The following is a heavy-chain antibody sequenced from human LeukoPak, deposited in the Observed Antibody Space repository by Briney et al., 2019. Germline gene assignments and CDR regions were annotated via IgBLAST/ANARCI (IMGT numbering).Heavy chain of an antibody. Sequence: GGSLRLSCAASGFTFSSYAMSWVRQAPGKGLEWVSVVSGTGGRTYYADSVKGRFTISRDNSKNTLYLQMNSLRAEDTALYYCVKASSSSPQYNWFDAWGQGTLVTVSS. V-gene: IGHV3-23*01. D-gene: IGHD6-6*01. CDR1: GFTFSSYA. J-gene: IGHJ5*02. CDR2: VSGTGGRT. CDR3: VKASSSSPQYNWFDA.